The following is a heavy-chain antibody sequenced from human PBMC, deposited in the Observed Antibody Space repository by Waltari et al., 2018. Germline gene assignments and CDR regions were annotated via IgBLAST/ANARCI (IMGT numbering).Heavy chain of an antibody. D-gene: IGHD4-17*01. V-gene: IGHV4-38-2*02. CDR1: GYSISSGYY. J-gene: IGHJ4*02. CDR3: ARDRPYGDYAPGFY. Sequence: QVQLQESGPGLVKPSETLSLTCTVSGYSISSGYYWGWIRQPPGKGLEWIGSIYHSGSTYYNPSLKSRVTISVDTSKNQFSLKLSSVTAADTAVYYCARDRPYGDYAPGFYWGQGTLVTVSS. CDR2: IYHSGST.